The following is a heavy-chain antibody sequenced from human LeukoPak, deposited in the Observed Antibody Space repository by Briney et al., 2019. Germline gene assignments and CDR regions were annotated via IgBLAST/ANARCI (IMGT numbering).Heavy chain of an antibody. V-gene: IGHV3-30*18. Sequence: PGGSLRLSCAASGFTFSSYGMHWVRQAPGKGLEWVAVISYDGSNKYYADSVKGRFTISRDNSKNTLYLQMNSLRAEETAVYYCAKDFRGAHDYWGQGTLVTVSS. CDR3: AKDFRGAHDY. J-gene: IGHJ4*02. CDR1: GFTFSSYG. CDR2: ISYDGSNK. D-gene: IGHD3-10*01.